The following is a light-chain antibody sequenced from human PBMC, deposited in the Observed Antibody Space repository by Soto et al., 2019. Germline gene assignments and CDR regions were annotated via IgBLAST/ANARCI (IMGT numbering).Light chain of an antibody. V-gene: IGLV2-14*01. CDR2: DVS. Sequence: SVRTQPASVSGSPGQSITISCTGTSRDVGGYNYVSWYQQHPGKAPELMIHDVSNRPSGVSNRFSGSKSGNTASLTISGLQADDEAEYYCISYTSSSLYVFGTGRKVTI. CDR1: SRDVGGYNY. J-gene: IGLJ1*01. CDR3: ISYTSSSLYV.